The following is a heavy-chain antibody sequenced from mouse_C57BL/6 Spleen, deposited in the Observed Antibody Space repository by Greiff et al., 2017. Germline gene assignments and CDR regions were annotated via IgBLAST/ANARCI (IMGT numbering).Heavy chain of an antibody. CDR2: IDPSDSYT. D-gene: IGHD2-5*01. CDR1: GYTFTSYW. Sequence: QVHVKQPGAELVMPGASVKLSCKASGYTFTSYWMHWVKQRPGQGLEWIGEIDPSDSYTNYNQKFKGKSTLTVDKSSSTAYMQLSSLTSEDSAVYYCAKSNSLLAMDYWGQGTSVTVSS. V-gene: IGHV1-69*01. J-gene: IGHJ4*01. CDR3: AKSNSLLAMDY.